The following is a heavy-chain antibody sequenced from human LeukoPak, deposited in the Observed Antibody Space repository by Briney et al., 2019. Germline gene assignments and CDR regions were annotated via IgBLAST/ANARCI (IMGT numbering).Heavy chain of an antibody. J-gene: IGHJ6*02. D-gene: IGHD4-23*01. CDR3: ARVPDYGGNRYGMDV. V-gene: IGHV1-18*01. CDR2: ISAYNGNT. CDR1: GYTFTSYG. Sequence: ASVKVSCKDSGYTFTSYGISWVRQAPGQGLEWMGWISAYNGNTNYAQKLQGRVTMTTDTSTSTAYMELRSLRSDDTAVHYCARVPDYGGNRYGMDVWGQGTTVTVSS.